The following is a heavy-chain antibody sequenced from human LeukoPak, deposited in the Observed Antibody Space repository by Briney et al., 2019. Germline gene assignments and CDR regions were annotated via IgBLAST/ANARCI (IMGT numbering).Heavy chain of an antibody. CDR1: GCTFSSYA. CDR3: AKDSHHSFYEIQTGFDY. CDR2: ISGSGGST. J-gene: IGHJ4*02. Sequence: PGGSLRLSCAASGCTFSSYAMSWVRQAPGKGLEWVSAISGSGGSTYYADSVKGRFTISRDNSKNTLYLRMNSRRAEDTAVYYCAKDSHHSFYEIQTGFDYWGQGTLGTVS. D-gene: IGHD3-9*01. V-gene: IGHV3-23*01.